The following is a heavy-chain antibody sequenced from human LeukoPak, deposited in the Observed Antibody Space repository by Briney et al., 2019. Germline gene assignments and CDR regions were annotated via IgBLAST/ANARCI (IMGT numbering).Heavy chain of an antibody. Sequence: SETLSLTCAVYGGSFSGYYWSWIRQPPGKGLEWIGEINHSGSTIYNPSLKSRVTISVDTSKNQFSLKLSSVTAADTAVYYCARAKRWLHHHFDYWGQGTLVTVSS. J-gene: IGHJ4*02. CDR1: GGSFSGYY. D-gene: IGHD5-24*01. CDR2: INHSGST. V-gene: IGHV4-34*01. CDR3: ARAKRWLHHHFDY.